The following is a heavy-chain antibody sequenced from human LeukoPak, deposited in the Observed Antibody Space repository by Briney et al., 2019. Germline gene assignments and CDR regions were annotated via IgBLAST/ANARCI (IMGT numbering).Heavy chain of an antibody. J-gene: IGHJ3*02. V-gene: IGHV2-5*02. Sequence: SGPTLVNPTQTLTLTCTFSGFSLSTSGVGVGWIRQPPGKALEWLALIYWDDDKRYSPSLKSRLTITKDTSKNQVVLTMTNMDPVDTATYYCAHSGDHYDSSGSDAFDIWGQGTMVTVSS. CDR1: GFSLSTSGVG. D-gene: IGHD3-22*01. CDR3: AHSGDHYDSSGSDAFDI. CDR2: IYWDDDK.